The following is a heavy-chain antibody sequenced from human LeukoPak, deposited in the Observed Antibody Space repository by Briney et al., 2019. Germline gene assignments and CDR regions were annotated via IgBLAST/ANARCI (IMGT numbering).Heavy chain of an antibody. V-gene: IGHV1-69*04. CDR2: IIPILGIA. CDR3: ARAGLRDGYNWDY. CDR1: GGTFSSYA. J-gene: IGHJ4*02. Sequence: SVKVSCKASGGTFSSYAISWVRQAPGQGLEWMGRIIPILGIANYAQKFQGRVTITADKSTSTAYMELSSLRSEDTAVYYCARAGLRDGYNWDYWGQGTLVTVSS. D-gene: IGHD5-24*01.